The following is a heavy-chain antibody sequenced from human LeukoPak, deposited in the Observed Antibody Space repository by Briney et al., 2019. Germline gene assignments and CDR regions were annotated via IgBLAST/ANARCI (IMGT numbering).Heavy chain of an antibody. Sequence: PSETLSLTCTVSGGSISSSSYYWGWIRQPPGKGLERIGSIYYSGSTYYNPSLKSRVTISVDTSKNQFSLKLSSVTAADTAVYYCARALVVGAPDYWGQGTLVTVSS. CDR3: ARALVVGAPDY. CDR1: GGSISSSSYY. J-gene: IGHJ4*02. CDR2: IYYSGST. V-gene: IGHV4-39*01. D-gene: IGHD1-26*01.